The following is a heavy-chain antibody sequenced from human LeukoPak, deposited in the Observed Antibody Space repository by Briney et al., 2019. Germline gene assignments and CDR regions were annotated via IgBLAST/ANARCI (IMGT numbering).Heavy chain of an antibody. J-gene: IGHJ4*02. Sequence: GGSLRLSCAASGFIFENYWMSWVRQAPGKGLEWVANIKQDGSEKYYVDSVKGRFTISRDNAKNSLYLQMNTLRPEDTAVYYCARERQNKDFWSGGDYWGQGTLVTVSS. V-gene: IGHV3-7*01. D-gene: IGHD3-3*01. CDR2: IKQDGSEK. CDR3: ARERQNKDFWSGGDY. CDR1: GFIFENYW.